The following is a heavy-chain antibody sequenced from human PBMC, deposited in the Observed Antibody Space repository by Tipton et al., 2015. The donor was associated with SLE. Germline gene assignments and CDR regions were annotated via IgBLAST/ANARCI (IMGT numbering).Heavy chain of an antibody. J-gene: IGHJ5*02. CDR2: ISYDGTDK. CDR3: ARDSGYNWVQWRANWLDP. V-gene: IGHV3-30*19. CDR1: GFTFSSYG. D-gene: IGHD5-24*01. Sequence: SLRLSCAASGFTFSSYGMHWVRQAPGKGLEWVAVISYDGTDKYYADSVKGRFTMSRDNSNNKVYLQINSLRGEDTAVYYCARDSGYNWVQWRANWLDPWGQGTLVTVSS.